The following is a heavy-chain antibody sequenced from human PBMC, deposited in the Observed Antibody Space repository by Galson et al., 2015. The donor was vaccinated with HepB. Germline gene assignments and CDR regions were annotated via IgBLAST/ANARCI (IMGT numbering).Heavy chain of an antibody. CDR3: AKDWAIRGTFDI. D-gene: IGHD3-16*01. CDR1: GFTFSSYA. V-gene: IGHV3-23*01. Sequence: SLRLSCAASGFTFSSYAMSWVRQAPGKRLERVSAISGSGGSTYYADSVKGRFTISRDNSKNTLYLQMNSLRAGDTAVYYCAKDWAIRGTFDIWGQGTMVTVSS. J-gene: IGHJ3*02. CDR2: ISGSGGST.